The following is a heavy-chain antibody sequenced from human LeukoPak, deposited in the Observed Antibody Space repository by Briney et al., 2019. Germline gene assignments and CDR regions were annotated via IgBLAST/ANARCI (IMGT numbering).Heavy chain of an antibody. J-gene: IGHJ3*02. Sequence: GGSLRLSCAASGLSVSDQYMYWIRQAPGKGLEWISYISRSSGYTNYAASVRGRFTMSRDNANNSLYLHMNSLRVDGTAVYYCARDGGGDIVVAFAFDIWGQGTMVTVSS. CDR1: GLSVSDQY. CDR2: ISRSSGYT. V-gene: IGHV3-11*05. CDR3: ARDGGGDIVVAFAFDI. D-gene: IGHD2-15*01.